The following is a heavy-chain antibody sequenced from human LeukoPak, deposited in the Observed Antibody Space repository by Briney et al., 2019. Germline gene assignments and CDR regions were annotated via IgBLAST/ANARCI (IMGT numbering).Heavy chain of an antibody. D-gene: IGHD5-24*01. CDR3: ARAGRDGYSPASDSFDI. V-gene: IGHV4-39*07. Sequence: PSQTLSLTCTVSGPSITTTLYYSAWARQSPGKGLDWMWSFYYGGITYYHPSLKSRVTVSVDTSRSQFSQKLISVTAADTAVYYCARAGRDGYSPASDSFDIWGQGKTVTVSS. CDR1: GPSITTTLYY. J-gene: IGHJ3*02. CDR2: FYYGGIT.